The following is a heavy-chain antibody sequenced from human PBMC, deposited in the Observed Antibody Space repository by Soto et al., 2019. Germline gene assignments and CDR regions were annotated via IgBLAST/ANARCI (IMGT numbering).Heavy chain of an antibody. J-gene: IGHJ4*02. CDR1: GFTFSSND. CDR2: ISSSGAFT. D-gene: IGHD3-10*01. V-gene: IGHV3-23*01. Sequence: EVQLLESGGGLVQPGGALRLSCAASGFTFSSNDMTWVRQAPGKGLEWVSTISSSGAFTYHADSVKGRFTISRDSSKNTVYLQMNSLRAEDTAVYYCAKHQVSMVRGISPFDYWGQGTLVTVSS. CDR3: AKHQVSMVRGISPFDY.